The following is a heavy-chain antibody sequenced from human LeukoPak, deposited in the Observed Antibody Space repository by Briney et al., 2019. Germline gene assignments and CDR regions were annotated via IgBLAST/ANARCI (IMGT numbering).Heavy chain of an antibody. Sequence: ASVKVSCKASGYTFTSYGISWVRQAPGQGLEWMGWISGYNGNASYAQNLQGRVTMTTDTSTSTAYMELRSLKSDDTAVYYCASLKNYYDSSGYLVTDAFDIWGQGTMVTVSS. CDR2: ISGYNGNA. D-gene: IGHD3-22*01. CDR3: ASLKNYYDSSGYLVTDAFDI. J-gene: IGHJ3*02. V-gene: IGHV1-18*04. CDR1: GYTFTSYG.